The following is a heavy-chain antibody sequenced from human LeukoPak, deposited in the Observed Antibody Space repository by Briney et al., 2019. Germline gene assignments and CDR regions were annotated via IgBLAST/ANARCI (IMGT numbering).Heavy chain of an antibody. CDR3: ARDPGDIVVVVAAPGSRNWFDP. J-gene: IGHJ5*02. V-gene: IGHV4-39*01. CDR2: IYYSGST. D-gene: IGHD2-15*01. Sequence: PSETLSLTCTVSGGSISSSSYYWGWIRQPPGKGLEWIGSIYYSGSTYYNPSLKSRVTISVDTSKNQFSLKLSSVTAADTAVYYCARDPGDIVVVVAAPGSRNWFDPWGQGTLATVSS. CDR1: GGSISSSSYY.